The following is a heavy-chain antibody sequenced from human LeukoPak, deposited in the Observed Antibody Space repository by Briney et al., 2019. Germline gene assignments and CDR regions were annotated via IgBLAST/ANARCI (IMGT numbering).Heavy chain of an antibody. D-gene: IGHD1-26*01. Sequence: SSETLSLTCTVSGGSISSYYWSWIRQPPGKGLEWIGYIYYSGSTNYNPSLKSRVTISVDTSKNQFSLKLSSVTAADTAVYYCAANSGSYLFGAFDIWGQGTMVTVSS. V-gene: IGHV4-59*01. CDR3: AANSGSYLFGAFDI. CDR2: IYYSGST. CDR1: GGSISSYY. J-gene: IGHJ3*02.